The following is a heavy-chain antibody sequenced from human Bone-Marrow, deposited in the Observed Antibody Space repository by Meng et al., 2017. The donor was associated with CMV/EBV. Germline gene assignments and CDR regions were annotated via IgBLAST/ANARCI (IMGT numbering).Heavy chain of an antibody. CDR3: ARKEMATIAPTSLFDY. V-gene: IGHV4-59*06. CDR1: GGSISSYY. J-gene: IGHJ4*02. CDR2: IYYSGST. D-gene: IGHD5-24*01. Sequence: SETLSLTCTVSGGSISSYYWSWIRQHPGKGLEWIGYIYYSGSTYYNPSLKSRVTISVDTSKNQFSLKLSSVTAADTAVYYCARKEMATIAPTSLFDYWGQGTLVTVSS.